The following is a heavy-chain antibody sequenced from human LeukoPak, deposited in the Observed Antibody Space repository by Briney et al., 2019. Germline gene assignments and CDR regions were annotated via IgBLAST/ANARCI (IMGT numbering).Heavy chain of an antibody. Sequence: GGSLRLSCAASGFTFSSYTLTWVRQAPGKGLEWVSTISGSGGNTYYADSVKGRFTISRDNSKNTMYLEVSSLRAEDTAVYYCAVGDHYYDSSGYALGYWGQGTLVTVSS. V-gene: IGHV3-23*01. CDR1: GFTFSSYT. J-gene: IGHJ4*02. CDR2: ISGSGGNT. D-gene: IGHD3-22*01. CDR3: AVGDHYYDSSGYALGY.